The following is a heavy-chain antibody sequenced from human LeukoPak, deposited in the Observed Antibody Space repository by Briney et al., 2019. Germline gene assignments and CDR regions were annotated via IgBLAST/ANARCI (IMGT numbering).Heavy chain of an antibody. Sequence: SETLSLTCAVHGGSFSGYYWSWIRQPPGKGLEWIGEINHSGSTNYNPSLKSRVTVSVDTSKNQFSLKLSSVTAADTAVYYCARGRSVYDYVWGSYLTPYNWFDPWGQGTLVTVSS. CDR2: INHSGST. J-gene: IGHJ5*02. D-gene: IGHD3-16*02. V-gene: IGHV4-34*01. CDR1: GGSFSGYY. CDR3: ARGRSVYDYVWGSYLTPYNWFDP.